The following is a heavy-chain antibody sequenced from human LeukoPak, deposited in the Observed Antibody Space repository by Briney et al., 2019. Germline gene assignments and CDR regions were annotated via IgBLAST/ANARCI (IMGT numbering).Heavy chain of an antibody. Sequence: SVKVSCKASGGTFSSYAISWVRQAPGQGLEWMGGIILIFGTANYAQKFQGRVTITADKSTSTAYMELSSLRSEDTAVYYCASGSGYYHYMDVWGKGTTVTVSS. D-gene: IGHD3-10*01. CDR1: GGTFSSYA. J-gene: IGHJ6*03. CDR3: ASGSGYYHYMDV. CDR2: IILIFGTA. V-gene: IGHV1-69*06.